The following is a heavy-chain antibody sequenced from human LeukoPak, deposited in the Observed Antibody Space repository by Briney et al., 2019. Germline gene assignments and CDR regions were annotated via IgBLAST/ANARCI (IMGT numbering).Heavy chain of an antibody. D-gene: IGHD2-2*01. CDR3: ARGRGYCSSTSCYVDAFDI. CDR1: GGSISGYY. CDR2: INHSGST. J-gene: IGHJ3*02. V-gene: IGHV4-34*01. Sequence: SETLSLTCAVYGGSISGYYWSWIRQPPGKGLEWIGKINHSGSTNYNPSLKSRVTISVDTSKNQFSLKLSSVTAADTAVYYCARGRGYCSSTSCYVDAFDIWGQGTMVTVSS.